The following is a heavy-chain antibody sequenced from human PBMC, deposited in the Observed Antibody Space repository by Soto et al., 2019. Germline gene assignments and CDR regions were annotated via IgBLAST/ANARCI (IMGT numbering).Heavy chain of an antibody. V-gene: IGHV1-58*01. CDR3: AARHCGGGSCYSHEDAFES. J-gene: IGHJ3*02. D-gene: IGHD2-15*01. Sequence: LVKVSFKASGFTFKRSTVQWLRQARGQRLEWIGWIAVGSGNTKYAQLFQDRVAITRDLSTSTAYMELSSLRSEDTAVYYCAARHCGGGSCYSHEDAFESWGQGTMVT. CDR2: IAVGSGNT. CDR1: GFTFKRST.